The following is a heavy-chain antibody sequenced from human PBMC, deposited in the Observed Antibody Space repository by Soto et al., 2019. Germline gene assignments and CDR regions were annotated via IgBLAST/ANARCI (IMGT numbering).Heavy chain of an antibody. D-gene: IGHD4-17*01. Sequence: GGSLRLSCSASGFTFSSYAMHWVRQAPGKGLEYVSAISSNGGSTYYADSVKSRFTISRDNSKNTLYLQMSSLRAEDTAVYYCVKDTSTVTTTQGYFQHWGQGTLVTVSS. CDR3: VKDTSTVTTTQGYFQH. CDR2: ISSNGGST. CDR1: GFTFSSYA. J-gene: IGHJ1*01. V-gene: IGHV3-64D*08.